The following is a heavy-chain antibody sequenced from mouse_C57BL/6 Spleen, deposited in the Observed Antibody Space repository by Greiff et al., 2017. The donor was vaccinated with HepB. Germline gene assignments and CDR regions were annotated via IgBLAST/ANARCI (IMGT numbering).Heavy chain of an antibody. Sequence: QVQLQQSGPGLVQPSQSLSITCTVSGFSLTSYGVHWVRQSPGKGLEWLGVIWRGGSTDYNAAFMSRLSITKDNSKSQVFFKMNSLQADDTAIYYCAKNGDFDYGNRYYYAMDYWGQGTSVTVSS. CDR2: IWRGGST. J-gene: IGHJ4*01. CDR1: GFSLTSYG. V-gene: IGHV2-5*01. CDR3: AKNGDFDYGNRYYYAMDY. D-gene: IGHD2-1*01.